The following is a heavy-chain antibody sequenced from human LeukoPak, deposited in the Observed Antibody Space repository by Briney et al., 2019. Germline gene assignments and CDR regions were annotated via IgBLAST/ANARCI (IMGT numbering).Heavy chain of an antibody. J-gene: IGHJ4*02. Sequence: PSETLSLTCTVSGVAISSYHWSWIRQPPGEGLEWIGCIYYSGSTNYNPSLKSRVTISVDTSKNQFSLKLSSVTAADTAVYYCTRHPPNRPVAGIDYWGQGTLVTVSS. CDR3: TRHPPNRPVAGIDY. CDR2: IYYSGST. D-gene: IGHD6-19*01. V-gene: IGHV4-59*08. CDR1: GVAISSYH.